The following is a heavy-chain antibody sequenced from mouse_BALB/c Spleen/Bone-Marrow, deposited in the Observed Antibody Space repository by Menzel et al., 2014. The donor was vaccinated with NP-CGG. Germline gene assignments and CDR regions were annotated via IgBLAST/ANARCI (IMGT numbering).Heavy chain of an antibody. CDR2: IYPHTSDT. V-gene: IGHV1S29*02. D-gene: IGHD1-1*01. Sequence: EVKLVESGPELAKPGASVKISCKASGYPFTDYNMHWVKQSHGKSLEWIGYIYPHTSDTGYNQKFRNKATLTVDISSSTAYMVLRSLTSEDSAVYYCVRAPPITSVVTRDYWGQGTTLTVSS. J-gene: IGHJ2*01. CDR1: GYPFTDYN. CDR3: VRAPPITSVVTRDY.